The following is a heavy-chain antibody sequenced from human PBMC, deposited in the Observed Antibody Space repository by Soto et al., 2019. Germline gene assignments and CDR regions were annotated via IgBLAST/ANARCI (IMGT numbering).Heavy chain of an antibody. CDR3: ARYCSGGSCHRGVPDY. CDR1: GYTLSSYG. Sequence: QVQLVQSGAEVKKPGASVKVSCKASGYTLSSYGISWVRQAPGQGLEWMGWINTDNGATNYAQKFQGRVTMTRDTSTNTAYMELRSLRSDDTAVYFCARYCSGGSCHRGVPDYWGQGTLVTVSS. CDR2: INTDNGAT. V-gene: IGHV1-18*01. D-gene: IGHD2-15*01. J-gene: IGHJ4*02.